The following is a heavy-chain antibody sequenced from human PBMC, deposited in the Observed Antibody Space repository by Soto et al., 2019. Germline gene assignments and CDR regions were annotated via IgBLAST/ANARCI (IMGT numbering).Heavy chain of an antibody. V-gene: IGHV4-31*03. CDR3: ARAQMATMFGFDP. CDR2: IYYSGST. D-gene: IGHD5-12*01. CDR1: GGSISSGGYY. Sequence: SETLSLTCTVSGGSISSGGYYWSWIRQHPGKGLEWIGYIYYSGSTYYNPSLKSRVTISVDTSKNQFSLKLSSVTAADTAVYYCARAQMATMFGFDPWGQGTLVTVSS. J-gene: IGHJ5*02.